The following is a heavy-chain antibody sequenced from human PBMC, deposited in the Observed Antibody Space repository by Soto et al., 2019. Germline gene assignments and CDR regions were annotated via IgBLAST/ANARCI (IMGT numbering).Heavy chain of an antibody. CDR2: IYHSGST. D-gene: IGHD4-17*01. CDR3: ARLRSSYGDLRYGMDV. Sequence: SETLSLTCAVSGGSISSGGYSWSWIRQPPGRGLEWIGYIYHSGSTYYNPSLKSRVTISVDNSKNQFSLKLNSVTAADTAVYYCARLRSSYGDLRYGMDVWGQGTTVTGSS. CDR1: GGSISSGGYS. J-gene: IGHJ6*02. V-gene: IGHV4-30-2*01.